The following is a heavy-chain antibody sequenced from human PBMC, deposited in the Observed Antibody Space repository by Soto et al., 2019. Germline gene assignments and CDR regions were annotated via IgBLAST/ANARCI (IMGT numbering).Heavy chain of an antibody. D-gene: IGHD1-20*01. CDR2: ISHDGRST. CDR1: ALTFTDYS. V-gene: IGHV3-30*04. J-gene: IGHJ4*02. CDR3: AVDGLPRTSFRYYYFRF. Sequence: PGGSLRLSCAASALTFTDYSMHWVRQTAGKGLEWVAFISHDGRSTFYSDSVKGRFTISRDNSKNMVFLQMNGVTLEDTAIYYCAVDGLPRTSFRYYYFRFWGRGTLVTVSS.